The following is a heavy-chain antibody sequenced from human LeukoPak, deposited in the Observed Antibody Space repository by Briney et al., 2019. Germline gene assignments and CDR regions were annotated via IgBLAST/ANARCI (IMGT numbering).Heavy chain of an antibody. CDR3: AEDMCPSTSCYGTFDY. J-gene: IGHJ4*02. Sequence: GGSLRLSCAASGFTFSSYGMHWVRQAPGKGLEWVAFIRYDGSNKYYADSVKGRFTISRDNSKNTLYLQMNNLRAEDTTMYYCAEDMCPSTSCYGTFDYWGQGTLVTVSS. CDR2: IRYDGSNK. D-gene: IGHD2-2*01. CDR1: GFTFSSYG. V-gene: IGHV3-30*02.